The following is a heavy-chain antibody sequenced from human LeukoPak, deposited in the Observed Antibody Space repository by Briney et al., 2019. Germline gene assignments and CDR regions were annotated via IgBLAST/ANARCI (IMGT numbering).Heavy chain of an antibody. CDR3: ARHYYGSGSYSVDFDY. Sequence: XSWXXXXPGKGLEWIGFISYSGSTNYNPSLKSRVTISVGTSKSQFSLKLSSVTAADTAVYYCARHYYGSGSYSVDFDYWGQGTLVTVSS. D-gene: IGHD3-10*01. CDR2: ISYSGST. J-gene: IGHJ4*02. V-gene: IGHV4-59*08.